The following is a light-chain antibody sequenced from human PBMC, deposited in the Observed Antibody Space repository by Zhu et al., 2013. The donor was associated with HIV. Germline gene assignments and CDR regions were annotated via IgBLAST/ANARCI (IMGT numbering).Light chain of an antibody. CDR2: DTS. J-gene: IGKJ5*01. CDR1: QSVSSTY. CDR3: HQYGSSPIT. Sequence: EIVLTQSPGTLSLSPGERATLSCRASQSVSSTYLAWYQQKPGQAPGLLIYDTSTRATGIPDRFSGSGSGTEFTLTISSLESEDFAVYYCHQYGSSPITFGQGTRLEIK. V-gene: IGKV3-20*01.